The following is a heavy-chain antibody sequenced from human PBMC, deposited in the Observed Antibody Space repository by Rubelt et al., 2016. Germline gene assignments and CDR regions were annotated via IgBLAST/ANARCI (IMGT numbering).Heavy chain of an antibody. J-gene: IGHJ3*02. Sequence: QVQLQQWGAGLLKPSETLSLTCAVYGGSFSGYYWSWIRQPPGKGLEWIGEINHSGSTNYNPSPKSRGTISVDTSKNQFSLKLSSVTAADTAVYYCASVQVVPAAIGDDAFDIWGQGTMVTVSS. CDR1: GGSFSGYY. V-gene: IGHV4-34*01. CDR2: INHSGST. CDR3: ASVQVVPAAIGDDAFDI. D-gene: IGHD2-2*01.